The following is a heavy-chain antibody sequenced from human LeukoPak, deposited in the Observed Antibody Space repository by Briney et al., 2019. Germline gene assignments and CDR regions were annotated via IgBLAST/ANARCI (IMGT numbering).Heavy chain of an antibody. Sequence: PGGSLRLSCAASGFTFSSYEMNWVRQAPGKGLEWVSSISSSSSYIYYAGSVKGRFTISRDNAKNSLYLQMNSLRAEDTAVYYCARDGGSYYPYFYYYYMDVWGKGTTVTVSS. CDR3: ARDGGSYYPYFYYYYMDV. CDR1: GFTFSSYE. J-gene: IGHJ6*03. V-gene: IGHV3-21*01. CDR2: ISSSSSYI. D-gene: IGHD1-26*01.